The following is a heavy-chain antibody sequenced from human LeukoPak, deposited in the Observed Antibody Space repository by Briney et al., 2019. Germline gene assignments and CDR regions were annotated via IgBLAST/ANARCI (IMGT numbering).Heavy chain of an antibody. J-gene: IGHJ4*02. CDR1: GGSISSYY. CDR2: IYYSGST. CDR3: ARCSGGRGWFFFDY. V-gene: IGHV4-59*01. D-gene: IGHD6-19*01. Sequence: SETLSLTCTVSGGSISSYYWSWIRQPPGKGLEWIGYIYYSGSTKYNPSLQSRVTISLDTSKNQFSLKLTSVTSADAAVYYCARCSGGRGWFFFDYWGQGTLVPVSS.